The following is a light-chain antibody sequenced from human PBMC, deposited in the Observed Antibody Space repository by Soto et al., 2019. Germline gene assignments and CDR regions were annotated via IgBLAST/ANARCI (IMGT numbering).Light chain of an antibody. CDR1: QSVLYSSSXKNQ. CDR2: WAS. J-gene: IGKJ4*01. Sequence: DIVLTQSPDSLAVSLGERAXXNXXXSQSVLYSSSXKNQLAWYQQKPGQPPKLLIYWASTRESGVPDRFSGSGSGTDFTLTISSLQAEDVAVYYCQQYYGSPLTFGGGTKVEIK. V-gene: IGKV4-1*01. CDR3: QQYYGSPLT.